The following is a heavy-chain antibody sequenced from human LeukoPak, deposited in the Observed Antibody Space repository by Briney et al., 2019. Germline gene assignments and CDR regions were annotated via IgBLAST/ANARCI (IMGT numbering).Heavy chain of an antibody. CDR3: ARTYYGSGSYYNIYFDY. V-gene: IGHV4-59*01. CDR2: IYYSGST. J-gene: IGHJ4*02. CDR1: GGSISSYY. D-gene: IGHD3-10*01. Sequence: SETLSLTCTVSGGSISSYYWSWIRQPPGKGLEWIGYIYYSGSTNYNPSLKSRVTISVDTSKNQFSLKLSSVTAADTTVYYCARTYYGSGSYYNIYFDYWGQGTLVTVSS.